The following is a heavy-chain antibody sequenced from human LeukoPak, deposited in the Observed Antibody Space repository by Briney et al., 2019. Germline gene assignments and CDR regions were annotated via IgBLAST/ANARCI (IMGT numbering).Heavy chain of an antibody. Sequence: GGSLRLSCVASGFTVSTSYMTWVRQAPGKGVEWVSRIYKIGSTYYADSVKGRFTIYSNSSKNTLNLLMTSLRAEGTAVYFCAGSSTEDILDYWGQGTLLTVSS. CDR3: AGSSTEDILDY. D-gene: IGHD2-15*01. J-gene: IGHJ4*02. CDR2: IYKIGST. CDR1: GFTVSTSY. V-gene: IGHV3-53*01.